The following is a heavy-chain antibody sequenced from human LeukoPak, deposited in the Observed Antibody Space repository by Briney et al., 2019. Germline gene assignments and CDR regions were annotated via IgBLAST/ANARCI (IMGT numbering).Heavy chain of an antibody. CDR1: GYSFTSYW. CDR2: IYPGDSDT. D-gene: IGHD1-26*01. V-gene: IGHV5-51*01. Sequence: GESLKISCKGSGYSFTSYWIGWVRQMPGKGLEWMGIIYPGDSDTRYSPSFQGQVTISADKSISTAYLQWSSLKASDTAMYYCARHLLLGDCYYYYYMDVWGKGTTVTVSS. J-gene: IGHJ6*03. CDR3: ARHLLLGDCYYYYYMDV.